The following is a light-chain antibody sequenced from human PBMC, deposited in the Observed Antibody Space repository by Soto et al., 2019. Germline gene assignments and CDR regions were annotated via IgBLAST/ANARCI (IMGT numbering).Light chain of an antibody. CDR1: SSDVGTYDL. J-gene: IGLJ3*02. V-gene: IGLV2-23*01. Sequence: QSALTQPASVSGSPGQSITISCTGTSSDVGTYDLVSWYQQHPGKAPKFLIYEDTKRPSGVSDRFSGSKSGNTASLTISGLQAEDEADYYCFSYVGRSSWVFGGGTQLTVL. CDR2: EDT. CDR3: FSYVGRSSWV.